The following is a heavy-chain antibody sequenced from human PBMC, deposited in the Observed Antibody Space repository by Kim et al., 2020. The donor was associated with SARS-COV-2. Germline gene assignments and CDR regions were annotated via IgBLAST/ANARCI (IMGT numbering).Heavy chain of an antibody. D-gene: IGHD3-22*01. Sequence: GGSLRLSCAASGFTFSSYGMHWVRQAPGKGLEWVAVIWYDGSNKYYADSVKGRFTISRDNSKNTLYLQMNSLRAEDTAVYYCARAVNGDSSGYSFDYWGQGTLVTVSS. J-gene: IGHJ4*02. CDR1: GFTFSSYG. CDR3: ARAVNGDSSGYSFDY. CDR2: IWYDGSNK. V-gene: IGHV3-33*01.